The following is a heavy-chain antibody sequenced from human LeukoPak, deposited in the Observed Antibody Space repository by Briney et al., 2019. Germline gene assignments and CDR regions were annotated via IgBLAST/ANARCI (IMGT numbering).Heavy chain of an antibody. CDR3: AKGTSSWHEFDY. D-gene: IGHD6-13*01. CDR1: GFTFSSYE. CDR2: ISSSSSTI. J-gene: IGHJ4*02. Sequence: GGSLRLSCAASGFTFSSYELNWVRQAPGKGLEWVSYISSSSSTIYYADSVKGRFTISRDNSKNSLYLQMNSPRAEDTALYYCAKGTSSWHEFDYWGQGTLVTVSS. V-gene: IGHV3-48*03.